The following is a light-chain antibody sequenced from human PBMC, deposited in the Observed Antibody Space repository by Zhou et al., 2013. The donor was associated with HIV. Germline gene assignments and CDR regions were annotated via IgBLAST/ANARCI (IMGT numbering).Light chain of an antibody. J-gene: IGKJ1*01. Sequence: EIVLTQSPGTLSLSPGERATFSCRASQSVSSSYLAWYQQRPGQPPRLLIYGASTRATGIPARFSGSGTETEFTLTISSLQPEDVATYYCQKYNSAPRTFGQGTKVEIK. V-gene: IGKV3-20*01. CDR3: QKYNSAPRT. CDR2: GAS. CDR1: QSVSSSY.